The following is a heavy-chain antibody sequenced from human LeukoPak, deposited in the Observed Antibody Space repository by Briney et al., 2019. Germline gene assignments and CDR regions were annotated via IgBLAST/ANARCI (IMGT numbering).Heavy chain of an antibody. J-gene: IGHJ4*02. CDR1: GYTLTSNY. Sequence: ASVTVSCKASGYTLTSNYIHWVRQAPGQGLEWMGMIYPRDGSTSYAQKFQGRVTVTRDTSTSTVHMELSGLRSEDTAVYCARDQEGFDYWGQGTLVTVSS. V-gene: IGHV1-46*01. CDR2: IYPRDGST. CDR3: ARDQEGFDY.